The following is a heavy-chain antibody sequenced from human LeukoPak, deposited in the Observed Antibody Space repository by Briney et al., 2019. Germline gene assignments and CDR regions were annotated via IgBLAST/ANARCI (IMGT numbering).Heavy chain of an antibody. CDR3: ARDLEVRGGAAAGRPYYYYYAMDV. CDR2: VYRAGRT. D-gene: IGHD6-13*01. J-gene: IGHJ6*02. V-gene: IGHV3-53*01. CDR1: GFSFTMYG. Sequence: GGSLRLSCAASGFSFTMYGIHWVRQAPGKGLEWVSVVYRAGRTYYADSVKGRFTISRDNSKNTMYLQMNSLRAEDTAVYYCARDLEVRGGAAAGRPYYYYYAMDVWGQGTTVTVSS.